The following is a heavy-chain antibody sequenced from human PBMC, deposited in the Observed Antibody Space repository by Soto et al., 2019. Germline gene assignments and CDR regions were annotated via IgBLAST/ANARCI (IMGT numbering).Heavy chain of an antibody. Sequence: SETLSLTCAVYGGSFSGYYWSWIRQPPGKGLEWIGEINHSGSTNYNPSLKSRVTISVDTSKNQFSLKLSSVTAADTAVYYCARVRRLYYGSGSYLTFDYWGQGTLVTVSS. J-gene: IGHJ4*02. V-gene: IGHV4-34*01. CDR3: ARVRRLYYGSGSYLTFDY. CDR1: GGSFSGYY. D-gene: IGHD3-10*01. CDR2: INHSGST.